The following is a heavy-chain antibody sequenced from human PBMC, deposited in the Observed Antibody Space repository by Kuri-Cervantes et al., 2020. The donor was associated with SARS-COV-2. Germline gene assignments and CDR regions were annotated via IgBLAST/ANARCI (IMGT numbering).Heavy chain of an antibody. Sequence: GESLKISCSASGFTFSLYATHWVRQAPGKGLEYVSAISSNGGSTYYANSVKGRFTISRDNSKNTLYLQMGSLRAEDMAVYYCARVGCSSTSCYTGDYYYGVDVWGQGTTVTVSS. CDR3: ARVGCSSTSCYTGDYYYGVDV. J-gene: IGHJ6*02. CDR1: GFTFSLYA. CDR2: ISSNGGST. D-gene: IGHD2-2*02. V-gene: IGHV3-64*01.